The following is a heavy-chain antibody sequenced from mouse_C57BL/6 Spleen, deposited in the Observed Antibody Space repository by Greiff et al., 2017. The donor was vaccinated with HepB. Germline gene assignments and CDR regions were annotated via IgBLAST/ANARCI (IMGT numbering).Heavy chain of an antibody. CDR1: GYTFTSYW. J-gene: IGHJ3*01. CDR3: ARSDDYDWAWFAY. CDR2: IDPSDSYT. D-gene: IGHD2-4*01. Sequence: VMLSCKASGYTFTSYWMQWVKQRPGQGLEWIGEIDPSDSYTNYNQKFKGKATLTVDTSSSTAYMQLSSLTSEDSAVYYCARSDDYDWAWFAYWGQGTLVTVSA. V-gene: IGHV1-50*01.